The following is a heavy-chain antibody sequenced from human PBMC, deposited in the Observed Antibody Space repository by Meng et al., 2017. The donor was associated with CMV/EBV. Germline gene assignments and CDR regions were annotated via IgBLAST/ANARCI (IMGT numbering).Heavy chain of an antibody. V-gene: IGHV4-39*07. J-gene: IGHJ4*02. CDR3: ARGGIAAAGLH. D-gene: IGHD6-13*01. Sequence: LQVQESGPGLVKPSETLSLTCTVSGGSISSSSYYWGWIRQPPGKGLEWIGSIYYSGSTYYNPSLKSRVTISVDTSKNQFSLKLSSMTAADTAVYYCARGGIAAAGLHWGQGTLVTVSS. CDR1: GGSISSSSYY. CDR2: IYYSGST.